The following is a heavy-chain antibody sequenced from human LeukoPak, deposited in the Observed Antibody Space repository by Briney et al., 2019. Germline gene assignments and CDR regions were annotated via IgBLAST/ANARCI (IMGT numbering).Heavy chain of an antibody. J-gene: IGHJ6*02. D-gene: IGHD2/OR15-2a*01. CDR3: ARDNKPNYYYYGMDV. V-gene: IGHV1-2*04. CDR1: GYTFIAYY. CDR2: INPNSGGT. Sequence: ASVKVSCKASGYTFIAYYVHWVRQAPGQGLEWMGWINPNSGGTNYAQKFQGWVTMTRDTSISTAYMELSRLRSDDTAVYYCARDNKPNYYYYGMDVWGQGTTVTVSS.